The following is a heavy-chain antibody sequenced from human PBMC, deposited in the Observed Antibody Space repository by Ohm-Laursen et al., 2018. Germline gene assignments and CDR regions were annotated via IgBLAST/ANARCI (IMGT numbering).Heavy chain of an antibody. V-gene: IGHV3-9*01. CDR2: ISWNSGSI. J-gene: IGHJ4*02. Sequence: SLRLSCAASGFTFDDYAMHWVRQAPGKGLEWVSGISWNSGSIGYADSVKGRFTISRDNAKNSLYLQMNSLRAEDTALYYCAKDIDSYGFDFWGQGTLVTASS. D-gene: IGHD5-18*01. CDR1: GFTFDDYA. CDR3: AKDIDSYGFDF.